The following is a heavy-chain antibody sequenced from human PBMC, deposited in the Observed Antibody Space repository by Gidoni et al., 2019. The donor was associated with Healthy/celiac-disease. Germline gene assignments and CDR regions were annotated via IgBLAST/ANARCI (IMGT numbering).Heavy chain of an antibody. CDR2: ISGSGAST. Sequence: EVQVLESGGGLVQPGGSLRLSCAVSGLTFNTYAMSWVRQAPGKGLEWVSIISGSGASTYNADSVKGRFTISRDNSKNTLYLQMNSLRGEDTAVYYCAKDVGSSGWAPIFDYWGQGTLVTVSS. D-gene: IGHD6-19*01. J-gene: IGHJ4*02. CDR1: GLTFNTYA. CDR3: AKDVGSSGWAPIFDY. V-gene: IGHV3-23*01.